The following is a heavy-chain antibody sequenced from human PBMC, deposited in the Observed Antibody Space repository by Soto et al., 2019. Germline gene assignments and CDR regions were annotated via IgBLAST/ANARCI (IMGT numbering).Heavy chain of an antibody. J-gene: IGHJ4*02. CDR3: ARDGRYFDWL. CDR2: INHSGST. V-gene: IGHV4-34*01. D-gene: IGHD3-9*01. Sequence: QVQLQQWGAGLLKPSETLSLTCAVCGGSFSGYYWSWIRQPPGKGLEWIGEINHSGSTNYNPSLKSRVTISVDTSKNQFSLKLSSVTAADTAVYYCARDGRYFDWLGGQGTLVTVSS. CDR1: GGSFSGYY.